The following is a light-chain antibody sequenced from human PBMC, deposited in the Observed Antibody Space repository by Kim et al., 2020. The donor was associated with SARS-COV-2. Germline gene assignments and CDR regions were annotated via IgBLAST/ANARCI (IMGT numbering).Light chain of an antibody. CDR2: LNGDGSH. Sequence: ASVNRTCTLSSGNSSYDIAWHQQQPEKGPRYLMKLNGDGSHSKGDGIPDRFSGSSSGAERYLTISSLQSEDEADYYCQTWGTGIPVFGGGTQLTVL. V-gene: IGLV4-69*01. CDR3: QTWGTGIPV. CDR1: SGNSSYD. J-gene: IGLJ3*02.